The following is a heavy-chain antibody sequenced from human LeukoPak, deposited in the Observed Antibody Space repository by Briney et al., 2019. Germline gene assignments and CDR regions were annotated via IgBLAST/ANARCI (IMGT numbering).Heavy chain of an antibody. CDR1: GYTFTSYG. D-gene: IGHD3-3*01. CDR3: ARDRPIFGVVPSYYYGMDV. Sequence: ASVKVSCKASGYTFTSYGISWVRQAPGQGLEWMGWISAYNGNANYAQKLQGRVTMTTDTSTSTAYMELRSLRSDDTAVYYCARDRPIFGVVPSYYYGMDVWGQGTTVTVSS. CDR2: ISAYNGNA. J-gene: IGHJ6*02. V-gene: IGHV1-18*01.